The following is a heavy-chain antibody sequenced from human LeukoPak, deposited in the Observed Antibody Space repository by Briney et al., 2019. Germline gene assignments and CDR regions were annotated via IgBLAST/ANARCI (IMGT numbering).Heavy chain of an antibody. Sequence: GGSLRLSCAASGFTFSSYGMHWVRQSPGKGLEWVAFIRYDGSNKYYADSVKGRFTISRDNSKNTLYPQMNSLRAEDTAVYYCAKGYGSGSYEYYFDYWGQGTLVTVSS. D-gene: IGHD3-10*01. CDR2: IRYDGSNK. CDR3: AKGYGSGSYEYYFDY. V-gene: IGHV3-30*02. CDR1: GFTFSSYG. J-gene: IGHJ4*02.